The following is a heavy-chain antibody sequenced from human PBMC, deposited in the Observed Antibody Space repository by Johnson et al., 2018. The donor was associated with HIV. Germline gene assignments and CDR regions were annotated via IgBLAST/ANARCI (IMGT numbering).Heavy chain of an antibody. CDR1: GFTFSNAW. J-gene: IGHJ3*02. CDR2: IKSKTDGGTT. CDR3: TTDSLAYYGSGSPYVVVAFDI. V-gene: IGHV3-15*01. Sequence: VQLVESGGGLVKPGGSLRLSCAASGFTFSNAWMSWVRQAPGKGLEWVGRIKSKTDGGTTDYAAPVKGRFTISRDDSKNTLYLQMNSLKTEDTAVYYCTTDSLAYYGSGSPYVVVAFDIWGQGTMVTVSS. D-gene: IGHD3-10*01.